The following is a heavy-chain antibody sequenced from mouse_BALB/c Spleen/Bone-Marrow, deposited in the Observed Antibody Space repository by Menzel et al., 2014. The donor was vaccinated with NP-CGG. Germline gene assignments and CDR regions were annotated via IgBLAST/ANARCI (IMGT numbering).Heavy chain of an antibody. Sequence: VESGGGLVQPGGSLKLSCAASGFTFSSYTVSWVRQTPEKRLEWVAYISNGGGSTYYPDTVKGRFTISRDNAKNTLYLQMSSLKSEDTAMYYCARQLGLRWAMDYWGQGTSVTVSS. D-gene: IGHD3-1*01. CDR2: ISNGGGST. V-gene: IGHV5-12-2*01. J-gene: IGHJ4*01. CDR3: ARQLGLRWAMDY. CDR1: GFTFSSYT.